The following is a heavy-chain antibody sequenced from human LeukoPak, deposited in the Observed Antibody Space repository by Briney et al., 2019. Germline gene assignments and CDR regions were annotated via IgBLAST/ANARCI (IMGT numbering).Heavy chain of an antibody. D-gene: IGHD3-22*01. CDR2: ISYDGSNK. Sequence: GGSLRLSCAASGFTFSSYAMHWVRQAPGKGPEWVAVISYDGSNKYYADSVKGRFTISRDNSKNTLYLQMNSLRAEDTAVYYCAKQRITMIVVVTPVDYWGQGTLVTVSS. V-gene: IGHV3-30-3*01. CDR1: GFTFSSYA. J-gene: IGHJ4*02. CDR3: AKQRITMIVVVTPVDY.